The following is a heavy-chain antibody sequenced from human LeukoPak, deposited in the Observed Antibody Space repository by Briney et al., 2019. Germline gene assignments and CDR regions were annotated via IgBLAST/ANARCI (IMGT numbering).Heavy chain of an antibody. CDR2: ISSSAGII. J-gene: IGHJ4*02. D-gene: IGHD2-2*02. V-gene: IGHV3-48*04. Sequence: GGSLRLSCAASGFTFSSYSMNWVCQAPGKGLEWVSYISSSAGIIYYADSVKGRFTISRDNAKNSLYLQMSSLRAEDSAMYYCATYRHLPYWGQGILVTVSS. CDR3: ATYRHLPY. CDR1: GFTFSSYS.